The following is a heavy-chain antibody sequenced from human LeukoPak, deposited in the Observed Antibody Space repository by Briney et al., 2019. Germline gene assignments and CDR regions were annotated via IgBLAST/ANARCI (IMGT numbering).Heavy chain of an antibody. CDR2: INGGGDDT. Sequence: GASLRLSCAASGFTFKNNAMTWVRQAPGKGLEWVSAINGGGDDTEYADSVKGRFTISRANSKNTLYLQMNNLRPEDTAVYYCARCTASCYANAFDVWGQGTSVTVS. V-gene: IGHV3-23*01. D-gene: IGHD2-2*01. CDR3: ARCTASCYANAFDV. CDR1: GFTFKNNA. J-gene: IGHJ3*01.